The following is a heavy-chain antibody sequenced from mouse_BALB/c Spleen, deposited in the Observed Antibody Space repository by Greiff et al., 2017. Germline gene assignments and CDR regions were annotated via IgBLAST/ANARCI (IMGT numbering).Heavy chain of an antibody. CDR3: ARSGSSAPAWFAY. D-gene: IGHD1-1*01. CDR1: GFTFSSYA. J-gene: IGHJ3*01. Sequence: EVKLVESGGGLVKPGGSLKLSCAASGFTFSSYAMSWVRQSPEKRLEWVAEISSGGSYTYYPDTVTGRFTISRDNAKNTLYLEMSSLRSEDTAMYYCARSGSSAPAWFAYWGQGTLVTVSA. V-gene: IGHV5-9-4*01. CDR2: ISSGGSYT.